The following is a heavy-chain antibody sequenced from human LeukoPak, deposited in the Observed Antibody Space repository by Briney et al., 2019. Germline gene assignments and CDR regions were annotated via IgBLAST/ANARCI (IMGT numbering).Heavy chain of an antibody. CDR2: IWYDGSNK. CDR3: AEDQRSGGSCLDY. J-gene: IGHJ4*02. V-gene: IGHV3-33*06. Sequence: GGSLRLSCAASGFTFSSYGMHWVRQAPGKGLEWVAVIWYDGSNKYYADSVKGRFTISRDNSKNTLYLQMNSLRAEDTAVYYCAEDQRSGGSCLDYWGQGTLVTVSS. CDR1: GFTFSSYG. D-gene: IGHD2-15*01.